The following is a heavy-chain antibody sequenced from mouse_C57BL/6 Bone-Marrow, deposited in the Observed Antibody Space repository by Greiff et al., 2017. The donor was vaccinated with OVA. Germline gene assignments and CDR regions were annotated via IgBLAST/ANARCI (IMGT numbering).Heavy chain of an antibody. J-gene: IGHJ3*01. CDR1: GFTFSSYG. CDR3: ARRAYYAWFAY. D-gene: IGHD2-10*01. CDR2: ISSGGSYT. V-gene: IGHV5-6*02. Sequence: DVKLVESGGDLVKPGGSLKLSCAASGFTFSSYGMSWVRQTPVKRLEWVATISSGGSYTYYPDSVKGRFTISRDNAKNTLYLQMSSLKSEDTAMYYCARRAYYAWFAYWGQGTLVTVSA.